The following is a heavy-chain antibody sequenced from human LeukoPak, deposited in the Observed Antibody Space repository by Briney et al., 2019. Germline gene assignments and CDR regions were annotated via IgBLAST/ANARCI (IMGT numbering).Heavy chain of an antibody. V-gene: IGHV3-23*01. CDR2: ISGSGGST. CDR3: AKDRSMWFGETGVDY. Sequence: GGSLRLSCAASGFPFSSYAMSWVRQAPGKGLEWVSAISGSGGSTYYADSVKGRFTISRDNSKNTLYLQMNSLRAEDTAVYYCAKDRSMWFGETGVDYWGQGTLVTVSS. D-gene: IGHD3-10*01. J-gene: IGHJ4*02. CDR1: GFPFSSYA.